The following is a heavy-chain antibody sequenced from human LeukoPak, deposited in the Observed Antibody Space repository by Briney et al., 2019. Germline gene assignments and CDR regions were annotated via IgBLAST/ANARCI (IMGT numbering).Heavy chain of an antibody. CDR3: ARVPIYCSSTSCYPDA. Sequence: GASVRVSCKASGYTFTNYDINWVRQATGQGLEWMGWMNPNSGNTGYAQKFQGRVTITMNTSISTAYMELSSLRSEDTAVYYCARVPIYCSSTSCYPDAWGQGTLVTVSS. CDR2: MNPNSGNT. D-gene: IGHD2-2*01. J-gene: IGHJ5*02. CDR1: GYTFTNYD. V-gene: IGHV1-8*03.